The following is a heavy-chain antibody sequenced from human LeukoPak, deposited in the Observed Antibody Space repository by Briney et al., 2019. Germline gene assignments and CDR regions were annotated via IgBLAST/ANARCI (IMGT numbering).Heavy chain of an antibody. CDR3: ARNSGWYFDAFDI. Sequence: ASVKVSCKASGYTFTSYAMHWVRQAPGQRLEWMGWINAGNGNTKYSQKFQGRVTITADESTSTAYMELSSLRSEDTAVYYCARNSGWYFDAFDIWGQGTMVTVSS. J-gene: IGHJ3*02. V-gene: IGHV1-3*01. CDR2: INAGNGNT. CDR1: GYTFTSYA. D-gene: IGHD6-19*01.